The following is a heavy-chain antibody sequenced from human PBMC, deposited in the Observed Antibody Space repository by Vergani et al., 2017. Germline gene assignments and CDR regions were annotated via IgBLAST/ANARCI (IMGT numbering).Heavy chain of an antibody. CDR3: ARRGEGGYRIY. Sequence: QVQLQESGPGLVKPSQTLSLTCTVSGGSISSGSYYWSWIRQPAGKGLEWIGRIYTSGSTNYNPSLKSRVTISVDTSKNQFSLKLSSVTAADTAVYYCARRGEGGYRIYWGQGTLVTVSS. D-gene: IGHD5-12*01. V-gene: IGHV4-61*02. J-gene: IGHJ4*02. CDR1: GGSISSGSYY. CDR2: IYTSGST.